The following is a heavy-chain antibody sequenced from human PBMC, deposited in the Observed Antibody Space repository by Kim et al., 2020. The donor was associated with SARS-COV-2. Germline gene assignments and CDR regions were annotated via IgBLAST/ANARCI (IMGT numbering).Heavy chain of an antibody. CDR3: SWGQGILGPGNYFDY. CDR1: GFGVSDAW. CDR2: MTDKTSGGTT. J-gene: IGHJ4*02. D-gene: IGHD1-20*01. V-gene: IGHV3-15*01. Sequence: GGSLRLSCAASGFGVSDAWMNWVRQAPGKGLEWVGRMTDKTSGGTTDFAAPVRGRFSISRDDLRNYVYLQMNSLQSEDTAVYYCSWGQGILGPGNYFDYWGRGTLVTVSS.